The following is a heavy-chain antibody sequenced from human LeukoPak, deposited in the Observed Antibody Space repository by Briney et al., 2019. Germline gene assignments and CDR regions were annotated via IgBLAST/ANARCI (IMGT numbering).Heavy chain of an antibody. Sequence: GGSLRLSCAASGFTVSSNYMSWVRQAPGKGLEWVSVIYSGGSTYYADSVKGRFTISRDNSKNTLYLQMNSLRAEDTAVYYCARDAGYCSSTSCWFGPWGQGTLVTVSS. CDR3: ARDAGYCSSTSCWFGP. D-gene: IGHD2-2*01. J-gene: IGHJ5*02. CDR1: GFTVSSNY. V-gene: IGHV3-66*01. CDR2: IYSGGST.